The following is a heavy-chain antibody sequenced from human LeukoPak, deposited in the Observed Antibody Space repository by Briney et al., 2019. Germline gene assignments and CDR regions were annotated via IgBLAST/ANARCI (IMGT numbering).Heavy chain of an antibody. CDR3: ARARWSSTGWFLGY. J-gene: IGHJ4*02. Sequence: GESLRLSCAASGFTFSSYWMHWVRQAPGKGLVWVSRVNPQGSGTSYTDSVKGRFTISRDNAKDALHLRMDNLRVEGTAVYYCARARWSSTGWFLGYWGQGTLVTVSS. CDR1: GFTFSSYW. D-gene: IGHD6-19*01. V-gene: IGHV3-74*01. CDR2: VNPQGSGT.